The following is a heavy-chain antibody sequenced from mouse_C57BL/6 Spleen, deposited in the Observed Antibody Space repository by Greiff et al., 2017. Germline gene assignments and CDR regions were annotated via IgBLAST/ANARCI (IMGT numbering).Heavy chain of an antibody. CDR2: FYAGCGSI. CDR3: ARHEFGRGDGYLGDS. D-gene: IGHD2-3*01. Sequence: QVQLQQSEAELVKPGASVKLSCQASGYTFTEYTIHLVQQMPGQGLAWIGWFYAGCGSIKYIETFKDQATLTADKASSNVYMELSRWKSEDSAVYFCARHEFGRGDGYLGDSWGQGTTLTGSS. V-gene: IGHV1-62-2*01. CDR1: GYTFTEYT. J-gene: IGHJ2*01.